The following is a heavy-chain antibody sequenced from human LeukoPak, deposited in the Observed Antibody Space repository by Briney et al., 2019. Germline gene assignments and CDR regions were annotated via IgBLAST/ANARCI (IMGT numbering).Heavy chain of an antibody. V-gene: IGHV4-59*08. CDR1: GAFTSRYY. J-gene: IGHJ4*02. Sequence: SETLSLTCSVSGAFTSRYYWSWVRQPLGQGLEWIGNIFYSGKSKYNPSLTSRISMSVDTSKTQFSLELTSVTAADPAVYYCTRIDPLGFFDQWGPGTLVTVSS. CDR2: IFYSGKS. CDR3: TRIDPLGFFDQ. D-gene: IGHD6-25*01.